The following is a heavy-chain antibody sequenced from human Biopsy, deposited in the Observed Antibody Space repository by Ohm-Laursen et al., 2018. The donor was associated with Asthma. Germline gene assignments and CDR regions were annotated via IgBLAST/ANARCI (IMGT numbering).Heavy chain of an antibody. CDR3: ATGYSGSDRIVYYYSGMEV. V-gene: IGHV1-69*01. D-gene: IGHD5-12*01. J-gene: IGHJ6*02. CDR1: GGMFGNYA. CDR2: ISPIFGSS. Sequence: SSVKVSCKASGGMFGNYAISWVRQAPGLGLEWMGGISPIFGSSNYAQRFQGRATITADESTSTAYMELSSLRSEDTAVYYCATGYSGSDRIVYYYSGMEVWGQGTTVTVSS.